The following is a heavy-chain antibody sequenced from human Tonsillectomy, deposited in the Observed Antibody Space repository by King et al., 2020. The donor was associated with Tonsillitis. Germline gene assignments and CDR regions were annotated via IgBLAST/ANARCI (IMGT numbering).Heavy chain of an antibody. CDR3: ARDYCSSTSCYYYYMDV. CDR2: ISAYTCNT. D-gene: IGHD2-2*01. Sequence: VQLVESGAEVKKPGASVKISCKASGYTFTSYGISWVRQAPGQGLEWMGWISAYTCNTNYAQKLQGRVTMTTDTSTNTAYMELRSLRSDDTAVYYCARDYCSSTSCYYYYMDVWGKGTTVTVSS. J-gene: IGHJ6*03. V-gene: IGHV1-18*01. CDR1: GYTFTSYG.